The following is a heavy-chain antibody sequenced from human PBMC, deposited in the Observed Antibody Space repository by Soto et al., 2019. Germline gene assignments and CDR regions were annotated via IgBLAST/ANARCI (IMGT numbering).Heavy chain of an antibody. V-gene: IGHV3-33*01. CDR2: IWYDGSNK. CDR1: GFTFISYG. D-gene: IGHD3-3*01. Sequence: QVQLVESGGGVVQPGRSLRLSCAASGFTFISYGMHWVRQAPGKGLEWVAGIWYDGSNKYYADSVKGRFTISRDNSKNTLYLQMSSLRAEDTAVYYCAGDLTIFGVVSAGMDVWGQGTTVTVS. CDR3: AGDLTIFGVVSAGMDV. J-gene: IGHJ6*02.